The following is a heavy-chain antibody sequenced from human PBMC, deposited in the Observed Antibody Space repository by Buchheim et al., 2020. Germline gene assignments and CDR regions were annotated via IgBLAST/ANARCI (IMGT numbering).Heavy chain of an antibody. D-gene: IGHD3-10*01. CDR2: ISGSGGST. Sequence: EVQLLESGGGLVQPGGSLRLSCAASGFTFSSYAMSWVRQAPGKGLEWVSAISGSGGSTYYADSVKGRFTISRDNSKNTLYLQMNSLRAEDTAVYYCAKYIAREGSGSYGQDYFDYWGQGTL. CDR3: AKYIAREGSGSYGQDYFDY. J-gene: IGHJ4*02. CDR1: GFTFSSYA. V-gene: IGHV3-23*01.